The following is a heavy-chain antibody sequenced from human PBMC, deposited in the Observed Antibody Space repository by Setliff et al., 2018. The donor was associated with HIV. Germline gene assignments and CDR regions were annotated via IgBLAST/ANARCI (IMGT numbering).Heavy chain of an antibody. D-gene: IGHD6-19*01. Sequence: KPSETLSLTCTVSGGSINIGSFYWSWIRQPAGKGPEWPGHVYTSGNTYYDPSLASRVAISLDRSKNQFSLKLDSVTAADTALYFCARGRGAWFEGSWFDPWGQGILVTVSS. V-gene: IGHV4-61*09. J-gene: IGHJ5*02. CDR1: GGSINIGSFY. CDR2: VYTSGNT. CDR3: ARGRGAWFEGSWFDP.